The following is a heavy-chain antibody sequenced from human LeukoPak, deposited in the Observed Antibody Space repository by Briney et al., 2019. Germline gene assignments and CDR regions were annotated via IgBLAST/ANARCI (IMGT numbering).Heavy chain of an antibody. J-gene: IGHJ4*02. V-gene: IGHV3-73*01. Sequence: SGGSLKLSCAASGFTFSGSAMHWVRQASGKGLEWVGRIRSKANSYATAYAASVKGRFTISRDNSKNTLSLQMNSLRADDTAVYYCAMATLTTVTPIDYWGQGTLVTVSS. D-gene: IGHD4-17*01. CDR1: GFTFSGSA. CDR3: AMATLTTVTPIDY. CDR2: IRSKANSYAT.